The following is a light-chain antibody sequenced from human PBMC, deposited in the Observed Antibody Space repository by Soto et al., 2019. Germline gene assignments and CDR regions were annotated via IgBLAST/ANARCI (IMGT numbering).Light chain of an antibody. CDR2: DAS. Sequence: DIRMTQSPSSLSASVGDRVTITCRASHDITNSLNWYQQKPGQAPKALIYDASNLETGVTSRFSASGSGTDFTFTISSLQPEDIATYYCQQYYNLPWTLGQGTKVDIK. CDR3: QQYYNLPWT. V-gene: IGKV1-33*01. CDR1: HDITNS. J-gene: IGKJ1*01.